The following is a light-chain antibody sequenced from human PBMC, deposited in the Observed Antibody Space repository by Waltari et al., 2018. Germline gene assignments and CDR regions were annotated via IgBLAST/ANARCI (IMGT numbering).Light chain of an antibody. Sequence: QSALTQPASVSGSPGQSITISCTGTSSDVGAYNSVSWYQQPPGKAPKLMIYDVNKRPSGISNRFSGSKSGNTASLTISGLQAEDEANYYCCSYAGTTTVVFGGGTKLTVL. CDR2: DVN. CDR3: CSYAGTTTVV. CDR1: SSDVGAYNS. V-gene: IGLV2-23*02. J-gene: IGLJ3*02.